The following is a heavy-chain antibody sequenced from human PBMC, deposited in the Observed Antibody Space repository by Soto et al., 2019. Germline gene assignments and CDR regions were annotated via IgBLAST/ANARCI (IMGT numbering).Heavy chain of an antibody. D-gene: IGHD3-10*01. Sequence: GGSLRLSCAASGFTFSSYSMNWVRQAPGKGLEWVSYISSSSSTIYYADSVKGRFTISRDNAKNSLYLQMNSLRAEDTAVYYWATTMVRGVMPLDVWGKGTTVTVSS. V-gene: IGHV3-48*01. CDR1: GFTFSSYS. J-gene: IGHJ6*04. CDR2: ISSSSSTI. CDR3: ATTMVRGVMPLDV.